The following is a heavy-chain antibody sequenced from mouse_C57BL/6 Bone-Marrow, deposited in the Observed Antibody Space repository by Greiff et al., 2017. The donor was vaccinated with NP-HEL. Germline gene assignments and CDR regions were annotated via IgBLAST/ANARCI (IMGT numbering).Heavy chain of an antibody. CDR2: IYPGDGDT. CDR3: ARFEWYYAMDY. Sequence: VQLQQSGPELVKPGASVKISCKASGYAFSSSWMNWVKQRPGKGLEWIGRIYPGDGDTNYNGKFKGKATLTADKSSSTAYMQLSSLTSEDSAVYFCARFEWYYAMDYWGQGTSVTVSS. D-gene: IGHD1-3*01. V-gene: IGHV1-82*01. CDR1: GYAFSSSW. J-gene: IGHJ4*01.